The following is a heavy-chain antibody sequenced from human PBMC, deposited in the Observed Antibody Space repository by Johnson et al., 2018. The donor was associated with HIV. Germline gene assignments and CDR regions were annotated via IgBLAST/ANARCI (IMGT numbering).Heavy chain of an antibody. D-gene: IGHD3-9*01. J-gene: IGHJ3*02. CDR3: AKGLRYFDWLGANDACDI. CDR2: INWNGGST. CDR1: GFSFSSYW. Sequence: VQLVESGGGLVQPGGSLRLSCAVSGFSFSSYWMHWVRQPPGKGLEWVSGINWNGGSTGYADSVKGRFTISRDNSKKTLYLQMNSLRAEDTAVYYCAKGLRYFDWLGANDACDIWGQGTMVTVSS. V-gene: IGHV3-74*02.